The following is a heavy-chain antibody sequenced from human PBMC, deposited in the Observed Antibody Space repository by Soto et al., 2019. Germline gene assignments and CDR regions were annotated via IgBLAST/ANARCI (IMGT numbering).Heavy chain of an antibody. CDR3: ARPKDYDDCLDL. D-gene: IGHD3-22*01. V-gene: IGHV1-3*01. Sequence: ASVKVSCKASGYTFTRYAMHWVRQAPGQRLEWMGWINAGNGNTKYSQKFQGRVTFTRDTSANTAYMELSSLISEDTAVYYCARPKDYDDCLDLWGQGTLVTVSS. CDR2: INAGNGNT. J-gene: IGHJ4*02. CDR1: GYTFTRYA.